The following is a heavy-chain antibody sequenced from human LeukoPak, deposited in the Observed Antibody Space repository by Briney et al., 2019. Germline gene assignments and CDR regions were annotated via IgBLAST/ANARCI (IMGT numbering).Heavy chain of an antibody. CDR1: GFTFSSYW. D-gene: IGHD3-16*02. Sequence: GGSLRLSCAASGFTFSSYWMSWVRQAPGKGLEWVSGISGSGGSTHYADSVKGRFTISRANSRNTLFLQMNSLRAEDTAVYYCAKSLGGVIVTSFDYWGQGTLVTVSS. V-gene: IGHV3-23*01. J-gene: IGHJ4*02. CDR2: ISGSGGST. CDR3: AKSLGGVIVTSFDY.